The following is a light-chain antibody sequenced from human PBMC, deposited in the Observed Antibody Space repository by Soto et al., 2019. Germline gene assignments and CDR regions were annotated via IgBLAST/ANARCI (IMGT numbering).Light chain of an antibody. CDR2: DVS. CDR3: CSYAGSIRV. Sequence: QSVLTQPRSVSGSPGQSVTISCTGTSSDVGGYNYVSWYQQHPGKAPKLMIYDVSKRPSGVPDRFSGPKSGNTASLTISGLQAEDEADYYCCSYAGSIRVFGTGTKVTVL. V-gene: IGLV2-11*01. CDR1: SSDVGGYNY. J-gene: IGLJ1*01.